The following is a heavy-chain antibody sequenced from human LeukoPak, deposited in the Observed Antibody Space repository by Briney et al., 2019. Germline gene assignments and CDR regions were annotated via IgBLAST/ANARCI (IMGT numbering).Heavy chain of an antibody. J-gene: IGHJ4*02. CDR1: AYTFNNYL. V-gene: IGHV1-46*02. D-gene: IGHD3-3*01. CDR3: ARDLSGYYSGY. CDR2: VDPSGGST. Sequence: ASVKVSCKASAYTFNNYLLHWVRQAPGQGLEWMGIVDPSGGSTDYAQKFQGRVTMTRDTFTSTVYMELSRLRSDDTAVYYCARDLSGYYSGYWGQGTLVTVSS.